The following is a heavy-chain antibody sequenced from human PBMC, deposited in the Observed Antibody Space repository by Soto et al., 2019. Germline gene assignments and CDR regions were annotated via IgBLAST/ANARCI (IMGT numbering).Heavy chain of an antibody. CDR2: IIPIFGTA. D-gene: IGHD2-15*01. Sequence: QVQLVQSGAEVKKPGSSVKVSCKASGGTFSSYAISWVRQAPGQGLEWMGGIIPIFGTANYAQKFQGRVTITADESTSTAYMELSSLRSEDTAVYYCARNWPRYCSGGSCYTSWFDCWGQGTLVTVSS. J-gene: IGHJ4*02. V-gene: IGHV1-69*01. CDR1: GGTFSSYA. CDR3: ARNWPRYCSGGSCYTSWFDC.